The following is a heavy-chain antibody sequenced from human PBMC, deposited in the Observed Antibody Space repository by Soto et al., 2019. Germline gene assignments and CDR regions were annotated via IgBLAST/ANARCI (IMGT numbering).Heavy chain of an antibody. V-gene: IGHV3-11*01. CDR1: GFTFSDYS. J-gene: IGHJ6*02. CDR2: ISSSGSTI. CDR3: ARDISHDYGDCMAGYYYGMDV. D-gene: IGHD4-17*01. Sequence: GGSLRLSCAASGFTFSDYSMSWIRQAPGKGLEWVSYISSSGSTIYYADSVKGRFTISRDNAKNTLYLQMNSLRAEDTAVYYCARDISHDYGDCMAGYYYGMDVWGQGTTVTVSS.